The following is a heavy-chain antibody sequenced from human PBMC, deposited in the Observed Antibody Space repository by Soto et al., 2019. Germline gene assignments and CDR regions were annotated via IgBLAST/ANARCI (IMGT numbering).Heavy chain of an antibody. D-gene: IGHD3-22*01. CDR1: GFTFSSYA. V-gene: IGHV3-23*01. J-gene: IGHJ4*02. Sequence: GGSLRLSCAASGFTFSSYAMSWVRQAPGKGLEWVSAISGSGGSTYYADSVKGRFTISRDNSKNTLYLQMNSLRAEDTAVYYCAKHPDFLVVVITTWTNWGQGTLVTVSS. CDR3: AKHPDFLVVVITTWTN. CDR2: ISGSGGST.